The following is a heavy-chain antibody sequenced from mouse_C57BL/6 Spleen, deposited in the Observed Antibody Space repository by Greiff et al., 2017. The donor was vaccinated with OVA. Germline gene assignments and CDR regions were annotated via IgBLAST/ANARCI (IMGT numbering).Heavy chain of an antibody. CDR3: ARVPGAMDY. J-gene: IGHJ4*01. CDR1: GFTFSSYA. Sequence: EVKVVESGGGLVKPGGSLKLSCAASGFTFSSYAMSWVRQTPEKRLEWVATISDGGSYTYYPDNVKGRFTISRDNAKNNLYLQMSHLKSEDTAMYYCARVPGAMDYWGQGTSVTVSS. D-gene: IGHD5-1*01. CDR2: ISDGGSYT. V-gene: IGHV5-4*03.